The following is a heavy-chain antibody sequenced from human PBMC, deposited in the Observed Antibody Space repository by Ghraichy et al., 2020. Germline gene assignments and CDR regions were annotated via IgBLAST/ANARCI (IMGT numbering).Heavy chain of an antibody. Sequence: GGSLRLSCTASGFTFSNFAMHWVRQAPGKGLEWVAVIPFDGKNKFYADSVKGRFTISRDNSRNTLNLQMTSLRAEDTAVYYCTRENPQVTDAFDVWGQGTLVTVSS. CDR3: TRENPQVTDAFDV. CDR2: IPFDGKNK. V-gene: IGHV3-30*04. J-gene: IGHJ3*01. CDR1: GFTFSNFA.